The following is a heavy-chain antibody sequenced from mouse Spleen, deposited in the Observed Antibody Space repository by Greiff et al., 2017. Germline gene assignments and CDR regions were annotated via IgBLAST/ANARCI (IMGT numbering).Heavy chain of an antibody. V-gene: IGHV7-1*01. CDR1: GFTFSDFY. D-gene: IGHD2-4*01. J-gene: IGHJ2*01. CDR2: SRNKANDYTT. Sequence: DVHLVESGGGLVQSGRSLRLSCATSGFTFSDFYMEWVRQAPGKGLEWIAASRNKANDYTTEYSASVKGRFIVSRDTSQSILYLQMNALRAEDTAIYYCARDAPGITGFDYWGQGTTLTVSS. CDR3: ARDAPGITGFDY.